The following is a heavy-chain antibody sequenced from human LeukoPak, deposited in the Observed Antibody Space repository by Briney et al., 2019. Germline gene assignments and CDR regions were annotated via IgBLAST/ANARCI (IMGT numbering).Heavy chain of an antibody. V-gene: IGHV1-69*05. D-gene: IGHD6-6*01. CDR3: ARDAEYSISSVLFDL. J-gene: IGHJ5*02. CDR1: AGTFSIYA. Sequence: SPTLSSKASAGTFSIYAISWGRQAPGPRREGLSGMKAIFNTQNGSQKFQGRVTINTDESTSTAYMELSSLRSEDTAVYYCARDAEYSISSVLFDLGGQGPLDSVSS. CDR2: MKAIFNTQ.